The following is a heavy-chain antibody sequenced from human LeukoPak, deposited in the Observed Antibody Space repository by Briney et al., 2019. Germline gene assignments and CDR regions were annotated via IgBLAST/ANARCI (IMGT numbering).Heavy chain of an antibody. CDR3: ARLVGGSYDFDY. V-gene: IGHV1-46*01. CDR2: INPSGGST. J-gene: IGHJ4*02. Sequence: ASVKVSCKASGYTFTSYYMHWVRQAPGQGLEWMGIINPSGGSTSYAQKFQGRVTMTRDMSTSTVYMELSSLRSDDTAVYYCARLVGGSYDFDYWGQGTLSPSPQ. CDR1: GYTFTSYY. D-gene: IGHD1-26*01.